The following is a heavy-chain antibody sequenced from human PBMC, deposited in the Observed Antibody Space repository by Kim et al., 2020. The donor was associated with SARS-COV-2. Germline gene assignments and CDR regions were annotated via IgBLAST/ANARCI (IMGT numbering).Heavy chain of an antibody. V-gene: IGHV3-30*02. Sequence: YADSVKGRFTISRDNSKNTLYLQMNSLGTEDTAVYFCAKGAMSRGADRDYWGQGTLVTVSS. CDR3: AKGAMSRGADRDY. J-gene: IGHJ4*02. D-gene: IGHD3-10*01.